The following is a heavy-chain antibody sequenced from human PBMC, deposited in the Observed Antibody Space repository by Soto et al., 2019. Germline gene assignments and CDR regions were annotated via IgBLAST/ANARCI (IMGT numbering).Heavy chain of an antibody. CDR3: ARGQEAGLDFDY. Sequence: SETLSLTCAVYGGSFSGYYWSWIRQPPGKGLEWIGEINHSGSTNYNPSLKSRVTISVDTSKNQFSLKLGSVTAADTAVYYCARGQEAGLDFDYWGQGTLVTVSS. V-gene: IGHV4-34*01. CDR2: INHSGST. J-gene: IGHJ4*02. CDR1: GGSFSGYY. D-gene: IGHD6-19*01.